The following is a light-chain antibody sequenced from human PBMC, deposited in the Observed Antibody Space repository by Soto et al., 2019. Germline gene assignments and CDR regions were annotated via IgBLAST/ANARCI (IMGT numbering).Light chain of an antibody. J-gene: IGKJ1*01. CDR2: GTT. CDR3: QQYGSTPRT. Sequence: ESVLTQSPGTLSMSPWERAILSCRASESVSSSFVAWYQQKPGQAPRLVIYGTTSRATGIPDRFSGSGSGTDFSLTISRLEPEDFAVYYCQQYGSTPRTFGQGTKVDIK. V-gene: IGKV3-20*01. CDR1: ESVSSSF.